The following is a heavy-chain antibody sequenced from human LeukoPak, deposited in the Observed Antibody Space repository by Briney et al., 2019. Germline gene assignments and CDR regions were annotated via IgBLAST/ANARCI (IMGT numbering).Heavy chain of an antibody. J-gene: IGHJ3*02. CDR1: GFTFGDYA. CDR2: ISGDGGST. V-gene: IGHV3-43*02. D-gene: IGHD4-17*01. CDR3: ARNQDYGVYNSVGAFDI. Sequence: GGSLRLSCAASGFTFGDYAMHWVRQAPGKGLEWVSLISGDGGSTYYADSVKGRFTISRDNSKNSLYLQMNSLRAEDTAVYYCARNQDYGVYNSVGAFDIWGQGTMVTVSS.